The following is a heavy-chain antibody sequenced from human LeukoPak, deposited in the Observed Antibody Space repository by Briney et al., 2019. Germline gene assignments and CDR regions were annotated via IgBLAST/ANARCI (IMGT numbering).Heavy chain of an antibody. D-gene: IGHD3-10*01. V-gene: IGHV1-2*02. J-gene: IGHJ3*02. CDR2: INPNSGGT. Sequence: ASVKVSCKASGYTFTGYYMHWVRQAPGQGLEWMGWINPNSGGTNYAQKFQGRVTMTRDTSISTAYMELSRLRSDDTAVYYCARGPLLWFGELYDAFDIWGQGTMVTVSS. CDR3: ARGPLLWFGELYDAFDI. CDR1: GYTFTGYY.